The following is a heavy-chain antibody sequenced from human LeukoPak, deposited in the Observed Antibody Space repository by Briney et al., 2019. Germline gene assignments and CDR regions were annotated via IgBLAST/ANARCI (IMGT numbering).Heavy chain of an antibody. CDR2: IYPGDSDT. V-gene: IGHV5-51*01. J-gene: IGHJ4*02. Sequence: GESLKISCKGSGYSFPTYWDAWVRQMPGKGLEWMGIIYPGDSDTRYSPSFQGQVTISADKSLSAAFLQWSRLKASDTAIYYCARRGTGWYIDYWGQGTLVTVSS. D-gene: IGHD6-19*01. CDR1: GYSFPTYW. CDR3: ARRGTGWYIDY.